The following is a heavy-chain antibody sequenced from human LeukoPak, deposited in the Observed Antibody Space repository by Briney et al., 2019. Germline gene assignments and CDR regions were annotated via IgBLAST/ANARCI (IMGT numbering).Heavy chain of an antibody. CDR2: IYYSGST. CDR3: AGQYPYYDFWSGYPTVYYYYYMDV. V-gene: IGHV4-39*01. CDR1: GGSISSSSYY. D-gene: IGHD3-3*01. J-gene: IGHJ6*03. Sequence: PSETLSLTCTVSGGSISSSSYYWGWIRQPPGKGLEWIGSIYYSGSTNYNPSLKSRVTISVDTSKNQFSLKLSSVTAADTAVYYCAGQYPYYDFWSGYPTVYYYYYMDVWGKGTTVTVSS.